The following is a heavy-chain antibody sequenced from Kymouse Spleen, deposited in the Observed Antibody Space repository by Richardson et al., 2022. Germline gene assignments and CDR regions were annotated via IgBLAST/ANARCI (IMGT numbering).Heavy chain of an antibody. V-gene: IGHV3-30*18. J-gene: IGHJ6*02. Sequence: QVQLVESGGGVVQPGRSLRLSCAASGFTFSSYGMHWVRQAPGKGLEWVAVISYDGSNKYYADSVKGRFTISRDNSKNTLYLQMNSLRAEDTAVYYCAKDEGENYYYYGMDVWGQGTTVTVSS. CDR3: AKDEGENYYYYGMDV. D-gene: IGHD3-10*01,IGHD3-16*02,IGHD7-27*02. CDR1: GFTFSSYG. CDR2: ISYDGSNK.